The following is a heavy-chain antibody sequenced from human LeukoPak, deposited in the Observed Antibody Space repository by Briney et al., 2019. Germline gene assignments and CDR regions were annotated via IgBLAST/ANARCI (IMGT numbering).Heavy chain of an antibody. D-gene: IGHD2-2*01. V-gene: IGHV3-30*02. Sequence: GGSLRLSRATSGFIISSLAMHWVRQAPGKGLEWLALSTNDGTNTFYAESVKGRFIISRDNSQNKLYLQMDSLRPEDTAVYYCAKAGVVVVGAVHNYYYYMDVWGKGTTVTVSS. J-gene: IGHJ6*03. CDR1: GFIISSLA. CDR3: AKAGVVVVGAVHNYYYYMDV. CDR2: STNDGTNT.